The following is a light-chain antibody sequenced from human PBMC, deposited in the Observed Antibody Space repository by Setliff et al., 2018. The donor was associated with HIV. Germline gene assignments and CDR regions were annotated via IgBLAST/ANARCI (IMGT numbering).Light chain of an antibody. J-gene: IGLJ2*01. Sequence: QSVLTQPASVSGSPGQSITISCTGTSSDVGTYNYVSWFRQHPGKAPKLMIYDVSNRPSGLSDRFSGSKSGNTASLTISGLQAEDEADYYCSSYTASSTLFGGGTK. V-gene: IGLV2-14*03. CDR1: SSDVGTYNY. CDR3: SSYTASSTL. CDR2: DVS.